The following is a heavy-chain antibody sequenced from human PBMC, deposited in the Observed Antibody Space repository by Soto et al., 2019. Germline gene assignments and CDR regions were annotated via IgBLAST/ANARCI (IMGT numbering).Heavy chain of an antibody. J-gene: IGHJ3*02. CDR1: GFAFSIYG. CDR2: IWYDGSNK. Sequence: GGSLRLSCAGSGFAFSIYGMHLVRQSPGKGLEWVAFIWYDGSNKYYADSVKGRFTISRDNSKNTLYLQMNSLRAEDTAVYYCESPRIAAPRARSNDAFEIWGQGTM. D-gene: IGHD6-6*01. CDR3: ESPRIAAPRARSNDAFEI. V-gene: IGHV3-33*01.